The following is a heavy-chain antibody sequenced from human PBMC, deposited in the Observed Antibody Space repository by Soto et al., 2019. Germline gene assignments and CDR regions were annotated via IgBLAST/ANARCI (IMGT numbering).Heavy chain of an antibody. CDR2: IYPGDSDT. Sequence: GESLKISCKGSGYSFTSYWIGWVRQMPGKGLEWMGIIYPGDSDTSYSPSFQGQVTISADKSISTAYLQWSSLKASDTAMYYCARRPHFDYGGNSGMGMEAFDIWGQGTMVTVSS. J-gene: IGHJ3*02. D-gene: IGHD4-17*01. CDR1: GYSFTSYW. CDR3: ARRPHFDYGGNSGMGMEAFDI. V-gene: IGHV5-51*01.